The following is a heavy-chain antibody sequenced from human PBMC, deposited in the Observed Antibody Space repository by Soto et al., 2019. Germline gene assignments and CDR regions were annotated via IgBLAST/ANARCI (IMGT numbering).Heavy chain of an antibody. CDR3: ARDPLVTMIEPRDY. Sequence: GASVKVSCKASGYTFTSYGISWVRQAPGQGLEWMGWISAYNGNTNYAQKLQGRVTMTTDTSTSTAYMELRSLRSDDTAVYYCARDPLVTMIEPRDYWGQGTLVTVSS. V-gene: IGHV1-18*01. D-gene: IGHD3-22*01. CDR2: ISAYNGNT. CDR1: GYTFTSYG. J-gene: IGHJ4*02.